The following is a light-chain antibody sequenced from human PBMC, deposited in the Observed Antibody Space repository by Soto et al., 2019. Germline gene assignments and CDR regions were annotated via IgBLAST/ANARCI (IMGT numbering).Light chain of an antibody. CDR3: QQSVSLPLS. CDR2: DAS. CDR1: GDITQY. Sequence: DIQMTQSPSSLSASIGDRITITCQASGDITQYLHWYHHKSQRAPKLLIYDASNLNTGVPTRFSGSRFGKHCIFIISSLQPDDAGTYYCQQSVSLPLSFGGGARGEIK. J-gene: IGKJ4*01. V-gene: IGKV1-33*01.